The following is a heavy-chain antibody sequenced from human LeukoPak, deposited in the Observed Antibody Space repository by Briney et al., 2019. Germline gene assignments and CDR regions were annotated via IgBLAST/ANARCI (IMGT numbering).Heavy chain of an antibody. V-gene: IGHV3-21*01. J-gene: IGHJ1*01. CDR2: ISSSGNYI. Sequence: VRTLRLSCAPSGFTFSSYNMNWVRQAPGEGLKWVSSISSSGNYIYCADSLKGRFTVSRDNVKNSLYLQMSSLRADDTAVYFCASAQGGVILPDYFHHWGEGTVVTVS. CDR1: GFTFSSYN. D-gene: IGHD3-16*02. CDR3: ASAQGGVILPDYFHH.